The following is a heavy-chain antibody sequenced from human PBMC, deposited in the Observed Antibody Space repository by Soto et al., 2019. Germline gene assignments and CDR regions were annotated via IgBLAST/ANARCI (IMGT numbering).Heavy chain of an antibody. CDR2: IIPVFGTV. D-gene: IGHD3-10*01. Sequence: QEQLVQSGAEVKKPGSSVKVSCRASGGTFSNYAISWVRQAPGRGLEWMGGIIPVFGTVVYAQKLQGRVTITAVRSSSMAYMELSSRRSDDTAVYYCSKFDPVGESLWFEPWGQGPLVTVSS. J-gene: IGHJ5*02. V-gene: IGHV1-69*01. CDR1: GGTFSNYA. CDR3: SKFDPVGESLWFEP.